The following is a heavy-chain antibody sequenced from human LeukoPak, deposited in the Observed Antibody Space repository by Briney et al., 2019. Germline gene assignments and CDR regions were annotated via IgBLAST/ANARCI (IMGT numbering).Heavy chain of an antibody. J-gene: IGHJ2*01. D-gene: IGHD2-21*01. CDR2: ISSSSSTI. V-gene: IGHV3-48*01. CDR1: GFTFSSYS. CDR3: AKDGPYCGGITCYFRYFDL. Sequence: PGGSLRLSCAASGFTFSSYSMNWVRQAPGKGLEWVSYISSSSSTIYYADSVKGRFTTSRDNSKNTLHLQMNSLRPDDTAVYYCAKDGPYCGGITCYFRYFDLWGRGTLVTVSS.